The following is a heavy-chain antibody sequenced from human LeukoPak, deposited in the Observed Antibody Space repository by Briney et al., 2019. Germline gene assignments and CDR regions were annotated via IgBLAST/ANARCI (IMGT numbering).Heavy chain of an antibody. CDR3: ARTTRFLEWFDPNQYFQH. CDR2: IYYSGST. D-gene: IGHD3-3*01. Sequence: PSETLSLTCTVSGGSISSSSYYWGWIRQPPGKGLEWIGSIYYSGSTYYNPSLKSRVTISVDTSKNQFSLKLSSVTAADTAVYYCARTTRFLEWFDPNQYFQHWGQGTLVTVSS. J-gene: IGHJ1*01. V-gene: IGHV4-39*01. CDR1: GGSISSSSYY.